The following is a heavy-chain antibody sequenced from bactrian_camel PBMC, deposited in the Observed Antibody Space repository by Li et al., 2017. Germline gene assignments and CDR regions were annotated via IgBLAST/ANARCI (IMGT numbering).Heavy chain of an antibody. J-gene: IGHJ4*01. V-gene: IGHV3S1*01. CDR2: ISRSGMLR. Sequence: HVQLVESGGGLVQPGGTLRLSCAASGFLISDNTMYWLRQAPGKGLEWVAEISRSGMLRKHADSVKGRFTISRDNAKNTLYLQLNSPKIEDTAMYYYAKDREGYTRGQGTQVTVS. CDR1: GFLISDNT. D-gene: IGHD2*01.